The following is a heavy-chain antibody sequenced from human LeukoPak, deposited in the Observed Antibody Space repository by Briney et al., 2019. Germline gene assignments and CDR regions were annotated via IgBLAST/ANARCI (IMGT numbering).Heavy chain of an antibody. CDR1: GFTFSSDA. Sequence: GGSLRLSCAASGFTFSSDAMSWVRQAPGKGLEWDSAISGSGGSTYYADSVKGRVTISRDNSKNTLYLQMNSLRAEDTAVYYCAKSNFLTTVTDKPTDYWGQGTLVTVSS. CDR3: AKSNFLTTVTDKPTDY. D-gene: IGHD4-11*01. V-gene: IGHV3-23*01. J-gene: IGHJ4*02. CDR2: ISGSGGST.